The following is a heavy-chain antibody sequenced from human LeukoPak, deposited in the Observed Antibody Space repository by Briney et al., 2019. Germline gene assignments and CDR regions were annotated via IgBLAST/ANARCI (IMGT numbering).Heavy chain of an antibody. CDR3: ARDGDMDYGGNSDL. Sequence: SVKVFCKASGGTFSSYTISWVRQAPGQGLEWKGRIIPILGIANYAQKFQGRVTITADKSTSTAYMELSSLRSEDTAVYYCARDGDMDYGGNSDLWGQGTLVTVSS. CDR1: GGTFSSYT. V-gene: IGHV1-69*04. D-gene: IGHD4-23*01. J-gene: IGHJ5*02. CDR2: IIPILGIA.